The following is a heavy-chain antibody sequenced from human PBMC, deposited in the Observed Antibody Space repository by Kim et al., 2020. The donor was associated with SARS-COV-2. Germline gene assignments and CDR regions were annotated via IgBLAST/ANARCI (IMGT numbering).Heavy chain of an antibody. CDR3: ARLNYYDSSGYPPNYYFDY. CDR2: IYSGGST. D-gene: IGHD3-22*01. CDR1: GFTVSSNY. Sequence: GGSLRLSCAASGFTVSSNYMSWVRQAPGKGLEWVSVIYSGGSTYYADSVKGRFTISRDNSKNTLYLQMNSLRAEDTAVYYCARLNYYDSSGYPPNYYFDYWGQGTLVTVSS. J-gene: IGHJ4*02. V-gene: IGHV3-53*01.